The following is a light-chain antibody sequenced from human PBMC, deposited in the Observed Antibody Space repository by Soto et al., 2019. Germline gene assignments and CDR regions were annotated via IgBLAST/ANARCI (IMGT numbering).Light chain of an antibody. CDR2: STN. V-gene: IGLV7-43*01. J-gene: IGLJ2*01. Sequence: QAVVTQEPSLTVSPGGTVTLTCASSTGAVTSGYYPNWFQQKPGQAPRSLIYSTNNKQSWTPARFSGSLLGGKAALTLSGVQPEDEGEYYCLLYYGGARVFGGGTKLTVL. CDR3: LLYYGGARV. CDR1: TGAVTSGYY.